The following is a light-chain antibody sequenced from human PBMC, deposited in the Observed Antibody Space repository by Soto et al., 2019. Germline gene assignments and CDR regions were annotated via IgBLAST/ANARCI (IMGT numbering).Light chain of an antibody. CDR2: DVN. J-gene: IGLJ1*01. V-gene: IGLV2-14*01. CDR3: SSYTGSSTFV. Sequence: QSALTQPASVSGSPGQSITISCTGTSSDVGGHDYVSWYQQLPGKAPKLLIYDVNNRPSGVSHRFSGSKSGNTASLTISGLQAEDEADYYCSSYTGSSTFVFGTGTKVTVL. CDR1: SSDVGGHDY.